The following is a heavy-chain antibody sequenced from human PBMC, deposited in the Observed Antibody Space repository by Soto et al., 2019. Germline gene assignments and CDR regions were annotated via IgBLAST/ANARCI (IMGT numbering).Heavy chain of an antibody. Sequence: GGSLRLSCAASGFTFSSYDIQWVRQATGKGLEWVSAIGTAGDTYYPGSVKGRFTISRENAKNSLYLQMNSLRAGDTAVYYCARSPPGGYHYYYGMDVWGQGTTVTVSS. D-gene: IGHD3-22*01. CDR3: ARSPPGGYHYYYGMDV. CDR1: GFTFSSYD. CDR2: IGTAGDT. J-gene: IGHJ6*02. V-gene: IGHV3-13*04.